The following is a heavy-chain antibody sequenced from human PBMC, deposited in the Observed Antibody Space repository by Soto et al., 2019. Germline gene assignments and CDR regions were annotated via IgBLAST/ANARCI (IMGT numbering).Heavy chain of an antibody. CDR3: ASSSGNSYGYPDAFDI. D-gene: IGHD5-18*01. CDR1: GGSVSSGSYY. Sequence: QVQLQESGPGLVKPSETLSLTCTVSGGSVSSGSYYWGWIRQPPGKGLECIGYIYYSGSTNYNPSLKSRVTISVDTSKNQFSLKVSPVTAADTAVYYCASSSGNSYGYPDAFDIWGQGTMVTVSS. CDR2: IYYSGST. V-gene: IGHV4-61*01. J-gene: IGHJ3*02.